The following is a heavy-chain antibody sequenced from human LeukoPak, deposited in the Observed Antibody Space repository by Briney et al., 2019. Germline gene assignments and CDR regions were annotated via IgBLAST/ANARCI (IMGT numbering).Heavy chain of an antibody. CDR2: ISPSGGST. J-gene: IGHJ5*02. V-gene: IGHV1-46*01. CDR3: ARESWLQNAWPGNWFDP. Sequence: ASVKVSCKAFGYTFTSNYMHWVRQAPGQGLEWTGVISPSGGSTSYAQKFQGRVTLTRDMSTSTDYLELSSLRSEDTAVYYCARESWLQNAWPGNWFDPWGQGTLVTVSS. CDR1: GYTFTSNY. D-gene: IGHD5-24*01.